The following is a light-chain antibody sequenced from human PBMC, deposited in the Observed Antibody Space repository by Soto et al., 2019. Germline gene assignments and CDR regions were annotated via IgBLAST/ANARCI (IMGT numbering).Light chain of an antibody. J-gene: IGKJ4*01. CDR2: DAS. CDR3: HQSSSTPLT. CDR1: QSVFNH. V-gene: IGKV1-39*01. Sequence: DVQMTQSPSSLSASVGDSVTITCRASQSVFNHLRWFQQRPGKGPKLLIYDASSIHAGVPSRFSGSGYGTDFTLTISTIQPEDSAIYCCHQSSSTPLTFGGGTRVELK.